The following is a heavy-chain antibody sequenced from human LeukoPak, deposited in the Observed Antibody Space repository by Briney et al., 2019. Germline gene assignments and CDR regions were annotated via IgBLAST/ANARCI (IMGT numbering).Heavy chain of an antibody. Sequence: GGSLRLSCAASGFTFSSYAMHWVRQAPGKGLEWVAVISYDGSNKYYADSVKGRFTISRDNSKNTLYLQMNSLRAEDTAVYYCAKDGGTVTTVFDYWGQGTLVTVSS. J-gene: IGHJ4*02. V-gene: IGHV3-30*04. CDR3: AKDGGTVTTVFDY. CDR1: GFTFSSYA. CDR2: ISYDGSNK. D-gene: IGHD4-17*01.